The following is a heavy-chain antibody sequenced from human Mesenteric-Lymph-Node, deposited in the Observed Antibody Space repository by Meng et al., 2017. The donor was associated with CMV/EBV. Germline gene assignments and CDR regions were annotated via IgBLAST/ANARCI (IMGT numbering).Heavy chain of an antibody. Sequence: SGCSISSGGYFWSWIRQHPGKGLEWIGYIYYSGSTYYNPSLKSRFTISLDTSKNQFSLRLSSVTAADTAVYYCARDFPNSGGAFDIWGQGTMVTVSS. CDR1: GCSISSGGYF. J-gene: IGHJ3*02. V-gene: IGHV4-31*02. D-gene: IGHD2-21*01. CDR2: IYYSGST. CDR3: ARDFPNSGGAFDI.